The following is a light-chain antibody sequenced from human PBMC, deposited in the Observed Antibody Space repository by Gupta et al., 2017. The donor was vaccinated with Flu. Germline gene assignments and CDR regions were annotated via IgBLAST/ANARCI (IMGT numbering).Light chain of an antibody. Sequence: IQMTHSPSPVSAPVGDRATITCRASQGISNWLAWYQQRPGKAPNLLIYDASNLQSGVPSRFSGSRCGTEFSLTISRLQHEDFATYYCRQTNGFPLTFGGGTKVEIK. CDR3: RQTNGFPLT. V-gene: IGKV1-12*01. CDR1: QGISNW. J-gene: IGKJ4*01. CDR2: DAS.